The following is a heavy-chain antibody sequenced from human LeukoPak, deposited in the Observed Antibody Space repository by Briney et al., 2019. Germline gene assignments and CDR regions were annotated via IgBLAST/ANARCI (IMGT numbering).Heavy chain of an antibody. CDR3: ARDVSGYYQFYFDY. D-gene: IGHD3-22*01. J-gene: IGHJ4*02. V-gene: IGHV3-21*01. CDR1: GFTFSSYN. Sequence: GGSLRLPCAASGFTFSSYNMNWVRQAPGKGLEWVSSISSSSSYIYYADSVRGRFTISRDNAKNSLYLQMNSLRAEDTAVYYCARDVSGYYQFYFDYWGQGALVTVSS. CDR2: ISSSSSYI.